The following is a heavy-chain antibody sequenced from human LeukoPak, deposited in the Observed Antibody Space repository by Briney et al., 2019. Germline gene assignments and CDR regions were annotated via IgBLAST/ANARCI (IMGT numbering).Heavy chain of an antibody. D-gene: IGHD3-10*01. J-gene: IGHJ4*02. CDR2: IYYSGST. Sequence: PSETLSLTCPVSGGSISSSSYYWGWIRQPPGKGLEWIGSIYYSGSTYYNPSLKSRVTISVDTSKNQFSLKLSSVTAADTAVYYCARWMVRGVNLFDYWGQGTLVTVSS. CDR3: ARWMVRGVNLFDY. V-gene: IGHV4-39*07. CDR1: GGSISSSSYY.